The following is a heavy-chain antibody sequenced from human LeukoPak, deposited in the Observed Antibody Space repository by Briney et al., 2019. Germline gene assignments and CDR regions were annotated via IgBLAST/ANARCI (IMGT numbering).Heavy chain of an antibody. D-gene: IGHD6-13*01. J-gene: IGHJ4*02. CDR1: GYTFTGYY. V-gene: IGHV1-2*02. CDR2: LNPNSGGT. CDR3: ARDALRRGAAAGSVSFDY. Sequence: ASVKVSCKASGYTFTGYYMHWVRQAPGQGLEWMGWLNPNSGGTNYAQKFQGRVTMTRDTSISTAYMELSRLRSDDTAVYYCARDALRRGAAAGSVSFDYWGQGTLVTVSS.